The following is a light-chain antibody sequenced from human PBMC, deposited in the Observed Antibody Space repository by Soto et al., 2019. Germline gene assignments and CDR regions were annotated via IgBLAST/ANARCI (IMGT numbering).Light chain of an antibody. V-gene: IGKV3-20*01. CDR3: QQYDSSPKT. CDR1: QSVSYNY. J-gene: IGKJ1*01. Sequence: EIVLTQSPGTLSLSPGERATLSCRASQSVSYNYLAWYQQKPGQAPRLLISAASSRATGIPDRFSGSGSGTDFTLTIRRLEPEDFAVYYCQQYDSSPKTFGQGTKVDIK. CDR2: AAS.